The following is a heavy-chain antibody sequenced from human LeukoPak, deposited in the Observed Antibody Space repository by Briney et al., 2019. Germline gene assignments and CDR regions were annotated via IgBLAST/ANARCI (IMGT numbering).Heavy chain of an antibody. V-gene: IGHV1-69*04. Sequence: SVKVSCKASGYTFTSYGISRMRQAPGQGLEWMGRIIPILGIANYAQKFQGRVTITADKSTSTAYMELSSLRSEDTAVYYCARDPWREGTLAFDIWGQGIMVTVSS. CDR3: ARDPWREGTLAFDI. CDR2: IIPILGIA. CDR1: GYTFTSYG. D-gene: IGHD1-1*01. J-gene: IGHJ3*02.